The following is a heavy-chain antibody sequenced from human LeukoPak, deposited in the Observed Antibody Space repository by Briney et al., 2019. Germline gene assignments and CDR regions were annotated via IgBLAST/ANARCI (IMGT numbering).Heavy chain of an antibody. Sequence: PGGSLRLSCAASGFTFSSYAMSWVRQAPGKGLEWVSTLTGTGGDTYYADSVRGRFSISRDNSKNTLLLQMNSLIAEDTALYYCAKGLREYCSSTSCYEFTFDSWGQGTQLTVSS. CDR2: LTGTGGDT. CDR1: GFTFSSYA. V-gene: IGHV3-23*01. CDR3: AKGLREYCSSTSCYEFTFDS. J-gene: IGHJ4*02. D-gene: IGHD2-2*01.